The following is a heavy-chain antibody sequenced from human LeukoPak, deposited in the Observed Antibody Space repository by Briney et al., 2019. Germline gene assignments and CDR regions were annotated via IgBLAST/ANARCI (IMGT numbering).Heavy chain of an antibody. CDR2: ISGSGGST. Sequence: GGSLRLSCAASGFTFSSYAMSWVRQAPGKGLEWVPAISGSGGSTYYADSVKGRFTISRDNSKNTLYLQMNSLRAEDTAVYYCAKDRGSSWYGYMDVWGKGTTVTVSS. CDR3: AKDRGSSWYGYMDV. J-gene: IGHJ6*03. V-gene: IGHV3-23*01. CDR1: GFTFSSYA. D-gene: IGHD6-13*01.